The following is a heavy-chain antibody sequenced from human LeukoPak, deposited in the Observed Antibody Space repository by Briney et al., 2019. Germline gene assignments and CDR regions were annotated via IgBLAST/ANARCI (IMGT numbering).Heavy chain of an antibody. V-gene: IGHV1-69*06. Sequence: ASVKVSCKASGGTFSSYAISWVRQAPGQGLEWMGGIIPIFGTANYAQKFQGRVTITADKSTSTAYMELSSLRSEDTAVYYCARVGGSEGYCSGGSCYFNWFDPWGQGTLVTVSS. D-gene: IGHD2-15*01. CDR1: GGTFSSYA. CDR2: IIPIFGTA. J-gene: IGHJ5*02. CDR3: ARVGGSEGYCSGGSCYFNWFDP.